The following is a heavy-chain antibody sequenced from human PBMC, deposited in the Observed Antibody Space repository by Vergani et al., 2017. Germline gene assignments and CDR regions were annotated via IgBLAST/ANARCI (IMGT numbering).Heavy chain of an antibody. V-gene: IGHV3-23*01. Sequence: EVQLLESGGGLVQPGGSLRLSCEASGFSFPGYAMSWVRQAPGNGLEWVSSVSGSSATPYYADSVKVRFIISRDNSKNTLHLQMNSLRADDTAVYYCTNGSRGYTGYFFDYWGQGTLATVSS. CDR3: TNGSRGYTGYFFDY. CDR1: GFSFPGYA. J-gene: IGHJ4*02. D-gene: IGHD5-12*01. CDR2: VSGSSATP.